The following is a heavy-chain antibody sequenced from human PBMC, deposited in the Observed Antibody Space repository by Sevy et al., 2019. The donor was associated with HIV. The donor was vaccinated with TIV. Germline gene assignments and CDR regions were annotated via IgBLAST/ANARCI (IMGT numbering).Heavy chain of an antibody. V-gene: IGHV1-69*13. CDR3: ASPYYYETSGYFHAFDY. CDR2: IIPILRTA. CDR1: GGTFSIYA. Sequence: ASVKVSCKASGGTFSIYAISWVRQAPGQGLEWMGGIIPILRTAKYEQKFKDRVTLTADESTSTAYMELSSLRSEDTAMYYCASPYYYETSGYFHAFDYWGQGTLVTVSS. D-gene: IGHD3-22*01. J-gene: IGHJ4*02.